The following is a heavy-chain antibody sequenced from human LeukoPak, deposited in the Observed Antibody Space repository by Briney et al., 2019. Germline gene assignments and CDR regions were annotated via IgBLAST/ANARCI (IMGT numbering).Heavy chain of an antibody. Sequence: SETLSLTCTVSGGSISSYYWSWIRQPAGKGLEWIGRIYSTGSTNYNPSLKSRVTMSVDTSKNQFSLRLRSVTAADTAVYYCARGRSHYDFWSGYYRANYMDVWGKGTTVTVSS. J-gene: IGHJ6*03. CDR2: IYSTGST. D-gene: IGHD3-3*01. CDR1: GGSISSYY. CDR3: ARGRSHYDFWSGYYRANYMDV. V-gene: IGHV4-4*07.